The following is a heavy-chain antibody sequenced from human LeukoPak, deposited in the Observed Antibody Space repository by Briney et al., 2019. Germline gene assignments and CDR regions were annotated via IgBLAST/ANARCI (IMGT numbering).Heavy chain of an antibody. CDR2: IKSKTEGGTT. J-gene: IGHJ4*02. V-gene: IGHV3-15*01. CDR1: GLTLSTAW. CDR3: AKYNIGWNFGS. D-gene: IGHD6-19*01. Sequence: KPGGSLRLSCTASGLTLSTAWMSWVRQAPGKGLEWVGRIKSKTEGGTTDYAAPVKGRFTISIDDSKNTLYLQMNSLTTGDTAVYYCAKYNIGWNFGSWGQGTLVTVSS.